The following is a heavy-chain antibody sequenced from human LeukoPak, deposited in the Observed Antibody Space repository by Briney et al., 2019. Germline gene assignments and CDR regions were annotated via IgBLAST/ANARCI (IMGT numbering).Heavy chain of an antibody. CDR1: GFTFSSYG. D-gene: IGHD3-10*02. CDR2: ISGSGGST. V-gene: IGHV3-23*01. Sequence: GRSLRLSCAASGFTFSSYGMSWVRQAPGKGLEWVSAISGSGGSTYYADSVKGRFTISRDNSKNTLYLQMNSLRAEDTAVYYCAELGITMIGGVWGKGTTVTTSS. J-gene: IGHJ6*04. CDR3: AELGITMIGGV.